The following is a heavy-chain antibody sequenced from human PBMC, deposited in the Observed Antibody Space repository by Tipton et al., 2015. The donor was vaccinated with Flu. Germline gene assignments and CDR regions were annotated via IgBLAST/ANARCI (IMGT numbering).Heavy chain of an antibody. CDR2: VKDDGTLT. D-gene: IGHD3-22*01. CDR1: GFSFSNSD. CDR3: VKYYDSRGSVFDS. J-gene: IGHJ4*02. V-gene: IGHV3-30*12. Sequence: SLRLSCAASGFSFSNSDMHWVRQAPGKGLEWVALVKDDGTLTYYADSVKGRFTISRDNSKNTLHLQMSSLRAEDTAVYYCVKYYDSRGSVFDSWGQGTLVTVSS.